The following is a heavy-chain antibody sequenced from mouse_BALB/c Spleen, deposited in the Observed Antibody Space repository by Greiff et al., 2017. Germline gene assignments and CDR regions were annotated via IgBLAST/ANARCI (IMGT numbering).Heavy chain of an antibody. D-gene: IGHD1-2*01. J-gene: IGHJ4*01. CDR2: INPSNGGT. CDR3: TRYGPLAMDY. V-gene: IGHV1S81*02. Sequence: QVQLKQPGAELVKPGASVKLSCKASGYTFTSYYMYWVKQRPGQGLEWIGGINPSNGGTNFNEKFKSKATLTVDKSSSTAYMQLSSLTYEDSAVYYCTRYGPLAMDYWGQGTSVTVSS. CDR1: GYTFTSYY.